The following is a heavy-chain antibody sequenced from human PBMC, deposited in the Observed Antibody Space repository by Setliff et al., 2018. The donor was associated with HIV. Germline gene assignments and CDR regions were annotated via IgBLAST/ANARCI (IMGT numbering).Heavy chain of an antibody. D-gene: IGHD3-9*01. J-gene: IGHJ6*03. Sequence: SETLSLTCTVSGGSISSETFSWNWIRQPAGKGLEWIGRIYTSGSTDYNPSLKSRFIMSVDTSRNQFSLKLSSVTAADTAVYYCARGHDNKYYYFYYMDVWGKGTTVTVSS. CDR2: IYTSGST. CDR3: ARGHDNKYYYFYYMDV. CDR1: GGSISSETFS. V-gene: IGHV4-61*02.